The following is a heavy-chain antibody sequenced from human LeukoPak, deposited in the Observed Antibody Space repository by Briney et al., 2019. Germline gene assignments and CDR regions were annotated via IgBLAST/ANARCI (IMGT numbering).Heavy chain of an antibody. V-gene: IGHV1-69*04. CDR1: GGTFSSYA. CDR2: IIPILGIA. Sequence: ASVKVSCKASGGTFSSYAISWVRQAPGQGLEWMGRIIPILGIANYAQKLQGRVTITADKSTSTAYMELSSLRSEDTAVYYCARVPREMAIPEGYFDYWGQGTLVTVSS. CDR3: ARVPREMAIPEGYFDY. D-gene: IGHD5-24*01. J-gene: IGHJ4*02.